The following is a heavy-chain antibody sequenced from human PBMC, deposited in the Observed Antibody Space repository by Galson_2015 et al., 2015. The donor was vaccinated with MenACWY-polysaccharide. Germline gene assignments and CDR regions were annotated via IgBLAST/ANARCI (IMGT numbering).Heavy chain of an antibody. CDR2: ISYDGSNK. J-gene: IGHJ4*02. Sequence: SLRLSCAASGFTFSSYAMHWVRQAPGKGLEWVAVISYDGSNKYYADSVKGRFTISRDNSKNTLYLQMSSLRAEDTAVYYCAREGEMATMALDYWGQGTLVTVSS. V-gene: IGHV3-30-3*01. CDR1: GFTFSSYA. CDR3: AREGEMATMALDY. D-gene: IGHD5-24*01.